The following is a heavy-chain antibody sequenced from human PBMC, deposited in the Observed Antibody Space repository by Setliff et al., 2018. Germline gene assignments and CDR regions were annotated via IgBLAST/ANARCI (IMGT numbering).Heavy chain of an antibody. D-gene: IGHD3-22*01. CDR2: VYWDDDK. V-gene: IGHV2-5*02. CDR1: GFSFNTGGVG. Sequence: VSGPTLVNPTQTLTLTCSFSGFSFNTGGVGVGWIRQPPGKALAWLAVVYWDDDKRYNPSLQTRLTITKDTPSKQVALTMTNVDPVDTGTYFCAHTYFDTSDYYYTSHRHTFDIWGRGTTVTVSS. J-gene: IGHJ3*02. CDR3: AHTYFDTSDYYYTSHRHTFDI.